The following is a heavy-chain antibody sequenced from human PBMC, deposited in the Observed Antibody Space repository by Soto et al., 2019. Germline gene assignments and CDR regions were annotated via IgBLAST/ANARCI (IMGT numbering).Heavy chain of an antibody. Sequence: EVQLVESGGGLVKPGESMRLSCGASGFTFSSYSMNWVRQAPGKGLEWVSSIRRTSNYIYYTDSVKGRFTVSRDNAKNSLYLQMDNLRVDATAVYFCARVTSTVVTGDFWGQGILVSVSS. J-gene: IGHJ4*02. V-gene: IGHV3-21*06. CDR3: ARVTSTVVTGDF. D-gene: IGHD4-17*01. CDR2: IRRTSNYI. CDR1: GFTFSSYS.